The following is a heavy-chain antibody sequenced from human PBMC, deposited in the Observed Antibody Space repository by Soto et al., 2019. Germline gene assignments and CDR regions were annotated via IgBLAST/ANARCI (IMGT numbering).Heavy chain of an antibody. CDR3: ARVRLSIAVNDALDV. V-gene: IGHV3-30*14. CDR1: GFTFNDYV. CDR2: MTYDGANE. J-gene: IGHJ3*01. Sequence: QVHLVESGAGAVEPGRSLRLSCAASGFTFNDYVLHWVRQAAGKGLEWVASMTYDGANEYYADSVKGLFTVSRDNANRTLSIQMNRLRPEDTAVYYCARVRLSIAVNDALDVWGQGTTVTVSS. D-gene: IGHD3-3*02.